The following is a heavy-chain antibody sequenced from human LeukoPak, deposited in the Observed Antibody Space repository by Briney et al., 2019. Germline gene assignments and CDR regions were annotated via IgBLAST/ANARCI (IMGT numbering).Heavy chain of an antibody. D-gene: IGHD2-15*01. CDR3: AREHCSGGSCYSIYYYYYMDV. J-gene: IGHJ6*03. V-gene: IGHV4-59*12. CDR2: IYYSGST. Sequence: SETLSLTCTVSGGSISTYYWSWIRQPPGKRLEWIGYIYYSGSTNYNPSLKGRVTISVDTSKNQFSLKLSSVTAADTAVYYCAREHCSGGSCYSIYYYYYMDVWGKGTTVTVSS. CDR1: GGSISTYY.